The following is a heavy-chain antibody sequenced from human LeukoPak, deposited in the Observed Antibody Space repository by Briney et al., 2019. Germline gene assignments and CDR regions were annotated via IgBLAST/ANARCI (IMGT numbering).Heavy chain of an antibody. Sequence: PGGSLRLSCAASGFTFSSYAMSWVRQAPGKGLEWASAISGSGGSTYYADSVKGRFTISRDNSKNTLYLQTNSMRAEATAVYYCAPQPDIVVVPAAMDYWGQGTLVTVSS. J-gene: IGHJ4*02. CDR1: GFTFSSYA. D-gene: IGHD2-2*01. CDR2: ISGSGGST. V-gene: IGHV3-23*01. CDR3: APQPDIVVVPAAMDY.